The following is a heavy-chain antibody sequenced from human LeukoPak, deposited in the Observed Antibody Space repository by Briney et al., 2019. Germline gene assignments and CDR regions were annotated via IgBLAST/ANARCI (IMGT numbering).Heavy chain of an antibody. CDR2: ISSSGSTI. CDR3: ARDHYYDSSGYPHPFDY. CDR1: GFTFSDYY. D-gene: IGHD3-22*01. V-gene: IGHV3-11*04. J-gene: IGHJ4*02. Sequence: GGSLRLSCAASGFTFSDYYMSWIRQAPGKGLEWVSYISSSGSTIYYADSVKGRFTISRDNAKNSLYLQMNSLRAEDTAVYYCARDHYYDSSGYPHPFDYWGQGTLVTVSS.